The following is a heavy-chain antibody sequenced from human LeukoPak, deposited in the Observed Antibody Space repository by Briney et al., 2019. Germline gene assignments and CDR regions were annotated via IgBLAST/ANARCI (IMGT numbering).Heavy chain of an antibody. D-gene: IGHD1-1*01. V-gene: IGHV3-48*04. Sequence: GGSLRLSCTASGFIFSTYSMNWVRQAPGKGLEWVSYIVGSSSNIYYADSVKGRFTISRDNAKSSLYLQMDSLRAEDTAVYYCATDSPETAAFDYWGQGTLVTVSS. CDR3: ATDSPETAAFDY. CDR2: IVGSSSNI. CDR1: GFIFSTYS. J-gene: IGHJ4*02.